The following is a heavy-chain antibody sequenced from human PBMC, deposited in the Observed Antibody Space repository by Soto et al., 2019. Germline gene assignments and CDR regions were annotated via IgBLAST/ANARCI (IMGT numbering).Heavy chain of an antibody. J-gene: IGHJ4*02. D-gene: IGHD5-18*01. V-gene: IGHV3-23*01. CDR2: ISVSGGST. CDR3: SKDTTALVRETPGGDY. CDR1: GFTFSSYD. Sequence: GGSLRLSCAASGFTFSSYDMSWVRQAPGKGLEWVSAISVSGGSTYYADSVKGRLTISRDNSKNTLYLQMNILRAEDTAVYYCSKDTTALVRETPGGDYWGQGTLVTVSS.